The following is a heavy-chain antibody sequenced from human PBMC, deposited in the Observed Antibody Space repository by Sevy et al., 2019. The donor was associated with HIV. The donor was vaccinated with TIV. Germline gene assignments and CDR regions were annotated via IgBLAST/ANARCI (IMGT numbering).Heavy chain of an antibody. CDR1: GGTFSSYA. J-gene: IGHJ5*02. Sequence: ASVKVSCKASGGTFSSYAISWVRQAPGQGLEWMGGIIPIFGTANYAQKFQGRVTITADESTSTAYIELSSLRSEDTAVYYCASETGSGRYSSSWYFGWFDPWGQGTLVTVSS. CDR2: IIPIFGTA. CDR3: ASETGSGRYSSSWYFGWFDP. V-gene: IGHV1-69*13. D-gene: IGHD6-13*01.